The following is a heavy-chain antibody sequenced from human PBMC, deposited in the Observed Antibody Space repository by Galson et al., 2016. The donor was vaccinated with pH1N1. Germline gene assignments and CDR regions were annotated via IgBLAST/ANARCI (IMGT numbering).Heavy chain of an antibody. CDR1: GYSFIVHY. V-gene: IGHV1-2*02. J-gene: IGHJ5*02. CDR2: INPNSGDT. Sequence: SVKVSCKASGYSFIVHYMHWVRQAPGHGLEWMGWINPNSGDTKYAQNFQGRVTLTRDTSINTAYVELSSLTSDDTAAYYCATGSGNSWFDPWGQGTLVTVSS. CDR3: ATGSGNSWFDP. D-gene: IGHD3-10*01.